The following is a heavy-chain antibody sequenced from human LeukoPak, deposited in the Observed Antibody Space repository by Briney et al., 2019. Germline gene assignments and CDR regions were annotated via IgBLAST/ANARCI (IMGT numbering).Heavy chain of an antibody. V-gene: IGHV3-11*01. CDR1: GFTFSGYY. Sequence: GGSLRLSCAASGFTFSGYYMGWIRQAPGKGLEWVSYISTSGAIYYADSVKGRFTISRDNAKNSLYLQMNSLRAEDTAVYYCAKDIVAAGLFFDYWGQGTLVTVSS. CDR3: AKDIVAAGLFFDY. CDR2: ISTSGAI. D-gene: IGHD6-13*01. J-gene: IGHJ4*02.